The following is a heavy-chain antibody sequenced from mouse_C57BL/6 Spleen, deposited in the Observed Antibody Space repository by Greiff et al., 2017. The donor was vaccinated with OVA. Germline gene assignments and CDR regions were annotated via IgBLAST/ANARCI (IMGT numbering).Heavy chain of an antibody. J-gene: IGHJ1*03. CDR2: IYPGDGDT. CDR3: ARSEYYGSYWYFDV. V-gene: IGHV1-82*01. D-gene: IGHD1-1*01. CDR1: GYAFSSSW. Sequence: LVESGPELVKPGASVKISCKASGYAFSSSWMNWVKQRPGKGLEWIGRIYPGDGDTNYNGKFKGKATLTADKSSSTAYMQLSSLTSEDSAVYFCARSEYYGSYWYFDVWGTGTTVTVSS.